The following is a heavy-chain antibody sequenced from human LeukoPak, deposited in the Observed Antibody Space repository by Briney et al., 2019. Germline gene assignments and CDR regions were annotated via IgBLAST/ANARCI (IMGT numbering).Heavy chain of an antibody. CDR1: GYTFTGYY. J-gene: IGHJ4*02. Sequence: SVKVSCKASGYTFTGYYMHWVRQAPGQGLEWMGGIIPIFGTANYAQKFQGRVTITADESTSTAYMELSSLRSEDTAVYYCAGAVKLYSGYSYFDYWGQGTLVTVSS. CDR2: IIPIFGTA. D-gene: IGHD5-12*01. CDR3: AGAVKLYSGYSYFDY. V-gene: IGHV1-69*13.